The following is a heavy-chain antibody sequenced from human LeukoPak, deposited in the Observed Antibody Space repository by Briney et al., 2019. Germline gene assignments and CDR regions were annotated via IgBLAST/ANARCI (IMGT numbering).Heavy chain of an antibody. D-gene: IGHD6-19*01. CDR2: IYHDGYT. CDR3: ARGTEKIIAVAGT. Sequence: SETLSLTCAVSGASISSNNWWIWVRQSPEKGLEWIGEIYHDGYTNYNPSLKSRVTMSMDKSKNQLSLKLNFVTAADTAVYYCARGTEKIIAVAGTWGQGTLVTVSS. J-gene: IGHJ5*02. CDR1: GASISSNNW. V-gene: IGHV4-4*02.